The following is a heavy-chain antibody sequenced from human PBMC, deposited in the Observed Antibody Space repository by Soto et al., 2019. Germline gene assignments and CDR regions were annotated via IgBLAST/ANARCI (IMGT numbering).Heavy chain of an antibody. D-gene: IGHD2-15*01. CDR1: GFTFTSSA. V-gene: IGHV1-58*01. Sequence: GASVKVSCKASGFTFTSSAVQWVRQARGQRLEWIGWIVVGSGNTNYAQKFQERVTITRDMSTSTAYMELSSLRADDTAVYYCAKGHPGGSCYSGLDCWGQGTLVTVSS. CDR3: AKGHPGGSCYSGLDC. CDR2: IVVGSGNT. J-gene: IGHJ4*02.